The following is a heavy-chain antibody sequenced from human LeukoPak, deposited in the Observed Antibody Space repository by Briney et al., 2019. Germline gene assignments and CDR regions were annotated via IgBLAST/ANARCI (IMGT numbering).Heavy chain of an antibody. D-gene: IGHD3-22*01. J-gene: IGHJ4*02. CDR2: INNDGSST. CDR1: GFTFSRYW. Sequence: GSLRLSCAASGFTFSRYWMHWVRQAPGKGLVRVSRINNDGSSTSYADSVKGRFTISRDNAKNTLYLQMNSLRADDTAIYSCARQPPNDGSAYSHFDYWGQGSLVTVSS. CDR3: ARQPPNDGSAYSHFDY. V-gene: IGHV3-74*01.